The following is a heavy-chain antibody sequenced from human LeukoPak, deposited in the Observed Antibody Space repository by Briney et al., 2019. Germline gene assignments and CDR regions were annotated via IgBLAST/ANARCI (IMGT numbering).Heavy chain of an antibody. V-gene: IGHV1-18*01. J-gene: IGHJ6*03. D-gene: IGHD3-10*01. Sequence: ASVKVSCKASGYTFTSYGISWVRQAPGQGLEWMGWINAYSGNTNYAQKLQGRVTMTTDTSTSTAYMELRSLRSDDTAVYYCARGRRITLIRGGQWYYYMDVWGKGTTVTISS. CDR2: INAYSGNT. CDR3: ARGRRITLIRGGQWYYYMDV. CDR1: GYTFTSYG.